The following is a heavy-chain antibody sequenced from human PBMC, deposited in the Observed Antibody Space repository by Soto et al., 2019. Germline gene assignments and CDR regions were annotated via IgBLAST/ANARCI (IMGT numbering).Heavy chain of an antibody. CDR2: SSNSGSFT. V-gene: IGHV3-11*06. J-gene: IGHJ4*02. Sequence: SGGSLRLSCAASGFTFSDHYMSWIRQAPGKGLEWIGYSSNSGSFTRYAGSVKGRFSISRDNAKNSLYLQINSLRGDDTATYFCVRSGDNYNLLDYWGQGTPVTVSS. CDR1: GFTFSDHY. CDR3: VRSGDNYNLLDY. D-gene: IGHD1-1*01.